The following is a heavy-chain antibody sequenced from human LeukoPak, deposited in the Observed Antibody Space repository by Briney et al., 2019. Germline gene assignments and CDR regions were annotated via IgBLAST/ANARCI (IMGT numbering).Heavy chain of an antibody. CDR2: IKGDGNEK. D-gene: IGHD4-17*01. CDR1: GFTFTRYW. Sequence: GGSLRLSCAASGFTFTRYWMSWVRQAPGKGLEWVANIKGDGNEKYYAASVRGRFTISRDNTKNSLYLQVNSLRADDTGLYYCARAARYGDYNYDYYYYMDVWGKGTTVTVSS. J-gene: IGHJ6*03. V-gene: IGHV3-7*01. CDR3: ARAARYGDYNYDYYYYMDV.